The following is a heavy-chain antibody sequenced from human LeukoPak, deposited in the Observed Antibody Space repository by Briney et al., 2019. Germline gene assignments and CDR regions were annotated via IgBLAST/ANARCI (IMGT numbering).Heavy chain of an antibody. Sequence: SETLSLTCTVSGGSISSGSYYWSWIRQPAGTGLEWIGRIYTSGSTNYNPSLKSRVTISVDTSKNQFSLKLSSVTAADTAVYYCARYAYYYDSSGHLDYWGQGTLVTVSS. CDR3: ARYAYYYDSSGHLDY. D-gene: IGHD3-22*01. V-gene: IGHV4-61*02. CDR1: GGSISSGSYY. J-gene: IGHJ4*02. CDR2: IYTSGST.